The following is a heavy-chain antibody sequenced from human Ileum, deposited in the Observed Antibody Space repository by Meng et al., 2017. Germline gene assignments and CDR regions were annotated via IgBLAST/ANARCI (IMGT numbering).Heavy chain of an antibody. J-gene: IGHJ3*01. CDR2: ITGGGGVT. V-gene: IGHV3-23*01. Sequence: GGSLRLSCAGSGFTFSNYAMVWIRQAPGKGLEWVSGITGGGGVTRYAESVKGRFSISRDNSKNTLYLQMNGLRDEDTAVYYCAKDPNGDYLGAFDFWGLGTMVTVS. D-gene: IGHD4-17*01. CDR3: AKDPNGDYLGAFDF. CDR1: GFTFSNYA.